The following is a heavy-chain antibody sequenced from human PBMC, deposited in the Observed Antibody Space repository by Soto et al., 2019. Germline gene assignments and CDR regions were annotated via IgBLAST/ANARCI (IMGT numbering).Heavy chain of an antibody. Sequence: SQXLTLIWVISGDRVSSNSAAWNWIRLSPSRGLEWLARTYYRSRWYNDYAVSVRGRITVNPDTSKNQFSLQLTSVTPEDTAVYYCAGTTSHQWYYMDVWGKGTTVTVSS. CDR1: GDRVSSNSAA. V-gene: IGHV6-1*01. D-gene: IGHD1-7*01. CDR2: TYYRSRWYN. CDR3: AGTTSHQWYYMDV. J-gene: IGHJ6*03.